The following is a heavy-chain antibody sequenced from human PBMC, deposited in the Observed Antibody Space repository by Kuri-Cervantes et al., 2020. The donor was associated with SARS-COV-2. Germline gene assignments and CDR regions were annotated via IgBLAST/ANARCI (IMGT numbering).Heavy chain of an antibody. CDR3: ARGSSGWTIDY. V-gene: IGHV4-59*01. Sequence: GSLRLSCTVSGGSISSYYWSWIRQPPGKGLEWMGYIHYSGTTTYSPSLKSRLTISVDTPKNQFSLKVTSVTAADTAVYYCARGSSGWTIDYWGQGTLVTVSS. CDR2: IHYSGTT. J-gene: IGHJ4*02. CDR1: GGSISSYY. D-gene: IGHD6-19*01.